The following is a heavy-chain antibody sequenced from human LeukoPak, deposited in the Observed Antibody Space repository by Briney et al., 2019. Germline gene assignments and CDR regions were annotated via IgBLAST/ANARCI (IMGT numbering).Heavy chain of an antibody. J-gene: IGHJ4*02. CDR2: INAGNGNT. CDR1: GYTFTSYA. Sequence: ASVKVSCKASGYTFTSYAMHWVRQAPGQRLEWMVWINAGNGNTKYSQKFQGRVTITRDTSASTAYMELSSLRSEDTAVYYCARDWVKTYYYGSGSQPLDYWGQGTLVTVSS. CDR3: ARDWVKTYYYGSGSQPLDY. V-gene: IGHV1-3*01. D-gene: IGHD3-10*01.